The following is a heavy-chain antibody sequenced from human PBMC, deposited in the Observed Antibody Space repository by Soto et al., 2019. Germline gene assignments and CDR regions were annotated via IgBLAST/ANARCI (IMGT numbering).Heavy chain of an antibody. CDR1: GGSISSSNW. J-gene: IGHJ5*02. CDR2: IYHSGST. Sequence: SETLSLTCAISGGSISSSNWWSWVRQPPGKGLEWIGEIYHSGSTNYNPSLKSRVTISVDKSENQFSLKLSSVTAADTAVYYCATRIPNKGGNWFDPWGQGTLVTVSS. D-gene: IGHD3-16*01. V-gene: IGHV4-4*02. CDR3: ATRIPNKGGNWFDP.